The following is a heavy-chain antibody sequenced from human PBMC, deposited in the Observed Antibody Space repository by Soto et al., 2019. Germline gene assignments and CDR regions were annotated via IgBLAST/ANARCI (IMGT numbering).Heavy chain of an antibody. J-gene: IGHJ6*02. Sequence: PSETLSLTCAVSGYSISSSNWWGWIRQPPGKGLEWIGYIYYSGSTYYNASLKGRVTMSVDTSKNQFSLKLSSVTAVDTAVYYCARTLQDYGMDVWGQGTTVTVSS. V-gene: IGHV4-28*01. CDR1: GYSISSSNW. CDR2: IYYSGST. CDR3: ARTLQDYGMDV.